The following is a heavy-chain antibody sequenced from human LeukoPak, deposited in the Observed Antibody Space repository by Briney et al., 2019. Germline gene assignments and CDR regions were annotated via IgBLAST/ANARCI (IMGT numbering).Heavy chain of an antibody. V-gene: IGHV1-18*01. CDR3: AKGSDYYDSSGYYSGDFDY. J-gene: IGHJ4*02. D-gene: IGHD3-22*01. Sequence: ASVKVSCKASGGTFSSYAISWVRQAPGQGLEWMGWISAYNGNTNYAQKLQGRVTMTTDTSTSTAYMELRSLRSDDTAVYYCAKGSDYYDSSGYYSGDFDYWGQGTLVTVSS. CDR2: ISAYNGNT. CDR1: GGTFSSYA.